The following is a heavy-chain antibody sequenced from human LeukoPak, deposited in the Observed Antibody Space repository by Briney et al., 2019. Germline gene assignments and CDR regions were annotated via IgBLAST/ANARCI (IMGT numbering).Heavy chain of an antibody. Sequence: GGSLRLSCAASGFTFSDYYMSWIRQAPGKGLEWVSYISSSGSTIYYAVSVKGRFTISRDNAKNSLYLQMNSLRAEDTAVYYCARDGYCSGGSCYSGGTSPIDYWGQGTLVTVSS. J-gene: IGHJ4*02. CDR2: ISSSGSTI. CDR1: GFTFSDYY. V-gene: IGHV3-11*04. D-gene: IGHD2-15*01. CDR3: ARDGYCSGGSCYSGGTSPIDY.